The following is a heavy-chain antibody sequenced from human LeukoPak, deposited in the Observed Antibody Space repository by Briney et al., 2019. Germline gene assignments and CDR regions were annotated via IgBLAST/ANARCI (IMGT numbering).Heavy chain of an antibody. J-gene: IGHJ4*02. Sequence: SETLSLTCTVSGDSISSSYWSWIRQPPGKGLEWIGYIYYSGSTNYNPSLKSRVTISVDTSKNQFSLKLSSVTAADTAVYYCARLGAGPTYYDFWSSYSSFYFDYWGQGTLVTVSS. D-gene: IGHD3-3*01. CDR1: GDSISSSY. CDR3: ARLGAGPTYYDFWSSYSSFYFDY. V-gene: IGHV4-59*08. CDR2: IYYSGST.